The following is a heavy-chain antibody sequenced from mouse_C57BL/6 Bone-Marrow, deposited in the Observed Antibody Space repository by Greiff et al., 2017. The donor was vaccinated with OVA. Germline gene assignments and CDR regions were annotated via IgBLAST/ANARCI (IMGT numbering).Heavy chain of an antibody. J-gene: IGHJ2*01. CDR2: INPNNVGT. D-gene: IGHD2-2*01. Sequence: EVKLQESGPELVKPGASVKMSCKASGYTFTDYNMHWVKQSHGKSLEWIGYINPNNVGTTYNQKFKGKATLTVNKSSSTAYMELRSLTSEDSAVYYCASIYYGYDEEGYFDYWGQGTTLTVSS. CDR1: GYTFTDYN. CDR3: ASIYYGYDEEGYFDY. V-gene: IGHV1-22*01.